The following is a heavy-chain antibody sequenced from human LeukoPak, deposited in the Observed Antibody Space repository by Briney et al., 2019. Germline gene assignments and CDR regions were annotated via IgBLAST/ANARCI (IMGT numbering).Heavy chain of an antibody. CDR2: IYYSGST. J-gene: IGHJ4*02. V-gene: IGHV4-59*01. CDR1: GGSISSYY. CDR3: ARVMGRYDFWSGYFDY. D-gene: IGHD3-3*01. Sequence: SETLSLTRTVSGGSISSYYWSWIRQPPGKGLEWIGYIYYSGSTNYNPSLKSRVTISVDTSKNQFSLKLSSVTAADTAVYYCARVMGRYDFWSGYFDYWGQGTLVTVSS.